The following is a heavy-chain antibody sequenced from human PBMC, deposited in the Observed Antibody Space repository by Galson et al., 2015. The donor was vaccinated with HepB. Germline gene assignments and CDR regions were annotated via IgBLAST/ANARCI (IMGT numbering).Heavy chain of an antibody. J-gene: IGHJ6*02. V-gene: IGHV1-46*01. CDR3: AREVQQLHYYYYGMDV. CDR1: GYTFTSYY. D-gene: IGHD1-1*01. Sequence: SVKVSCKASGYTFTSYYMHWVRQAPGQGLEWMGIINPSGGSTSYAQKFQGRVTMTRDTSTSTVYMELSSLGSEDTAVYYCAREVQQLHYYYYGMDVWGQGTTVTVSS. CDR2: INPSGGST.